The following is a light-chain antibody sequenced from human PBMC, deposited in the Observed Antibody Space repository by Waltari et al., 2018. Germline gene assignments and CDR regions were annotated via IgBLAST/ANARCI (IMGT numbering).Light chain of an antibody. J-gene: IGKJ1*01. Sequence: EIVLTQSPAPLSLSPGDSATLSCRASQSVSSYLAWYQQKPGQAPRLLSYDASNRATGIPARFSGSGSGTDFTLTISSLEPEDFAVYYCQQRSNWPPWTFGQGTKVEIK. V-gene: IGKV3-11*01. CDR3: QQRSNWPPWT. CDR2: DAS. CDR1: QSVSSY.